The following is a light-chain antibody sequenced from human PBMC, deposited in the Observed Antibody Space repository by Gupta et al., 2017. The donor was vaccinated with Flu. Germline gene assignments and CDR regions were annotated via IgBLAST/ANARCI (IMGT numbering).Light chain of an antibody. V-gene: IGKV3-20*01. CDR2: DAS. CDR3: QQYGSSRT. J-gene: IGKJ1*01. Sequence: EIVLTQSPGTLSLSPGESATLSCRASQNVNNNYLAWYQQKPGQTPSLLIYDASRRATGIPDRFSGSGSGTDFTLSSSRLEPEDFAVYYCQQYGSSRTFGQGTKVEIK. CDR1: QNVNNNY.